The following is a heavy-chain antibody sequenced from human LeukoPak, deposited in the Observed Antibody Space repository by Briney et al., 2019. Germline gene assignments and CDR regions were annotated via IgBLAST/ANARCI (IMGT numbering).Heavy chain of an antibody. J-gene: IGHJ3*02. CDR3: ARLITGTATAFDI. CDR2: VYTSGST. V-gene: IGHV4-4*07. CDR1: GGSISGYY. Sequence: SETLSLTCSVSGGSISGYYWTWIRQPAGKGLEWIGRVYTSGSTHYNPSLKTRLTMSVDTSKNQFSLKLSSVTAADTAVYYCARLITGTATAFDIWGQGTMVTVSS. D-gene: IGHD1-7*01.